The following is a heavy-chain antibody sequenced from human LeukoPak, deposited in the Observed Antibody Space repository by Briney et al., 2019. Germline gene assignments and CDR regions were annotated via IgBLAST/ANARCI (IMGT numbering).Heavy chain of an antibody. CDR3: ARQTLSSGWYLDY. Sequence: SVKVSCKASGGTFSSYAISWVRQAPGQGLEWMGGIIPIFGAANYAQKFQGRVTITADKSTSTDYMELSSLRSEDTAVYYCARQTLSSGWYLDYWGQGTLVTVSS. V-gene: IGHV1-69*06. CDR2: IIPIFGAA. D-gene: IGHD6-19*01. J-gene: IGHJ4*02. CDR1: GGTFSSYA.